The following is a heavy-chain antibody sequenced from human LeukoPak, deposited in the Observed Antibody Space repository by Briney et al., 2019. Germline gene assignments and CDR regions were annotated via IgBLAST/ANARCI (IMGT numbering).Heavy chain of an antibody. CDR1: GYSFNSYG. J-gene: IGHJ5*02. V-gene: IGHV1-18*04. CDR3: ARNPLPAASGWFDP. D-gene: IGHD2-2*01. Sequence: GASVTVSCKASGYSFNSYGISWVRQAPGQGLEWMGWISAYNGNTNYAQKLQGRVTMTTDTSTSTAYMELRSLRSDDTAVYYCARNPLPAASGWFDPWGQGTLVTVSS. CDR2: ISAYNGNT.